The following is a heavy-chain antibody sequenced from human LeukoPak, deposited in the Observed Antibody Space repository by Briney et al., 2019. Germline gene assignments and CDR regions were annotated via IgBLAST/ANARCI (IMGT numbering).Heavy chain of an antibody. Sequence: GGSLRLSCAASGFTFSSHWMHWVRQAPGKGLVWVSRIKSDGSSTSYADFVEGRFTISRDNAKNTVYLQINSLRAEDTAVYYCARGATYAYYFDLWGQGTLVTVSS. CDR1: GFTFSSHW. J-gene: IGHJ4*02. CDR3: ARGATYAYYFDL. V-gene: IGHV3-74*01. D-gene: IGHD1-26*01. CDR2: IKSDGSST.